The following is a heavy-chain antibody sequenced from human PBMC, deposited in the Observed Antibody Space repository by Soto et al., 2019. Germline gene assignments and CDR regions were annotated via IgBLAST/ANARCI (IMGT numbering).Heavy chain of an antibody. CDR3: ARSGYSGYDSHFDY. D-gene: IGHD5-12*01. V-gene: IGHV4-31*03. J-gene: IGHJ4*02. Sequence: QVQLQESGPGLVKPSQTLSLTCTVSGGSISSGGYYWSWIRQHPGKGLEWIGYIYYSGSTYYNPSLKSRVTISVDTSKNQCSLKLSSVTAADTAVYYCARSGYSGYDSHFDYWGQGTLVTVSS. CDR1: GGSISSGGYY. CDR2: IYYSGST.